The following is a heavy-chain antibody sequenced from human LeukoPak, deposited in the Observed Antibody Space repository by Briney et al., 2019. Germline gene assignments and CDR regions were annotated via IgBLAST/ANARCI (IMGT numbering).Heavy chain of an antibody. D-gene: IGHD3-22*01. CDR2: MYYSGST. J-gene: IGHJ5*02. CDR3: ARPYYYDSRIDP. CDR1: GGSISSGDYY. Sequence: SETLSLTCTVSGGSISSGDYYWSWMRQPPGKGLEWIVYMYYSGSTYYNPSLKSRVTMSADTSKNQLSLKLSSVTAADTAVYYCARPYYYDSRIDPWGQGILVTVSS. V-gene: IGHV4-30-4*01.